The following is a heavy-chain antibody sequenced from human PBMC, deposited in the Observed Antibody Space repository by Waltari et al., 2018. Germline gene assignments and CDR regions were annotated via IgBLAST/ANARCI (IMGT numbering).Heavy chain of an antibody. D-gene: IGHD2-15*01. CDR3: ARDEPPETPH. CDR1: GSTFSGYG. V-gene: IGHV3-30*02. CDR2: IRYYGTIK. Sequence: QLQLVESGGGVVQPGGSLRLSCAASGSTFSGYGMHWVRQAPGKWLEWLAFIRYYGTIKQYGDSVEGRFTVSRDNSKNILFLQMNSLRTEDTAVYYCARDEPPETPHWGQGTLVVVSS. J-gene: IGHJ4*02.